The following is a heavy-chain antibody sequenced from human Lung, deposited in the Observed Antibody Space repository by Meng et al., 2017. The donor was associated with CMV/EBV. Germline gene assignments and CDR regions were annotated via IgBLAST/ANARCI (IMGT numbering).Heavy chain of an antibody. CDR3: ARDSPLDGYSLLDY. D-gene: IGHD5-18*01. CDR1: GYTFTSYA. J-gene: IGHJ4*02. CDR2: IDPNTGNP. V-gene: IGHV7-4-1*02. Sequence: QVQLVQAGSELKQPGASVQVSCRPSGYTFTSYAINWVRQAPGQGPDWMGWIDPNTGNPTYDQGFTGRFVFSLDTSVSTAYLQINSLRADDTAVYYCARDSPLDGYSLLDYWGQGTLVTVSS.